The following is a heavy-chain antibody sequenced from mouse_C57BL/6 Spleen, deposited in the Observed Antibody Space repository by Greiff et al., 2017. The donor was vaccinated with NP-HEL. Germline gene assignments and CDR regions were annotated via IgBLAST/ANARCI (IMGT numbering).Heavy chain of an antibody. CDR3: TSGTTVVAHFDY. V-gene: IGHV14-4*01. Sequence: EVKLQQSGAELVRPGASVKLSCTASGFNIKDDYMHWVKQRPEQGLEWIGWIDPENGDTEYASKFQGKATITADTSSNTAYLQLSSLTSEDTAVYYCTSGTTVVAHFDYWGQGTTLTVSS. CDR1: GFNIKDDY. J-gene: IGHJ2*01. D-gene: IGHD1-1*01. CDR2: IDPENGDT.